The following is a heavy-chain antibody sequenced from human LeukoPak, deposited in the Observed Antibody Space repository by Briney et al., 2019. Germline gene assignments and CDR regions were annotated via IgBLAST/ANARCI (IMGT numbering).Heavy chain of an antibody. J-gene: IGHJ4*02. CDR3: ARDLIGGWPFDY. D-gene: IGHD6-19*01. Sequence: GGSLRLSCAASGFTVSSNYMSWVRQAPRQGLEWVSVIHSGGTIYYADSVKGRFTISRDNSKDTLYLQMNSLRADDTAVYYCARDLIGGWPFDYWGQGTLVTVSS. V-gene: IGHV3-66*01. CDR2: IHSGGTI. CDR1: GFTVSSNY.